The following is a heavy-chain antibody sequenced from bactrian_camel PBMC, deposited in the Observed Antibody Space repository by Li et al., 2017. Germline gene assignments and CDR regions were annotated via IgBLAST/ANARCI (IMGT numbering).Heavy chain of an antibody. Sequence: VQLVESGGGSAQPGGSLRLSCASSGFTFSSYVMSWVRQAPGKGLEWVSDINTSGGSTYYTTSVKGRFTTSRNNAKNTLYLQLNSLKPEDTAIYYCASDHFRCLQPRTDLDYRGQGTQVTVS. CDR1: GFTFSSYV. CDR3: ASDHFRCLQPRTDLDY. CDR2: INTSGGST. D-gene: IGHD1*01. V-gene: IGHV3S40*01. J-gene: IGHJ6*01.